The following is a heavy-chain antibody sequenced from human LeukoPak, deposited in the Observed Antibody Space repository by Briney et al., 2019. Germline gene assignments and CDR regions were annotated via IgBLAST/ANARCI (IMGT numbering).Heavy chain of an antibody. CDR2: IRDNANNQ. Sequence: GGSLRLSCAASGFTFSRHGVRWVRQAPGKGLEWVAYIRDNANNQYYADSVKGRLTISRDYSKNTVSLQMNSLRTEDTAVYFCAKDANWGFEDWGQGTLVTVSS. D-gene: IGHD7-27*01. CDR3: AKDANWGFED. V-gene: IGHV3-30*02. J-gene: IGHJ4*02. CDR1: GFTFSRHG.